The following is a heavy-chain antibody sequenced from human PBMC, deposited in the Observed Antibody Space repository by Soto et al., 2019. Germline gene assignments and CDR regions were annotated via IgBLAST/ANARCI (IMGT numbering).Heavy chain of an antibody. J-gene: IGHJ4*02. Sequence: GGSLRLSCAASGFTFSSYVMHWVRQAAGRGLDWVAVLWYDGSNEHYADSVKGRSTISRDNSKNSVYLQMNNLRAEDTAVYFCARARGTYCTNGVCSPAYWRQGT. CDR3: ARARGTYCTNGVCSPAY. D-gene: IGHD2-8*01. CDR1: GFTFSSYV. CDR2: LWYDGSNE. V-gene: IGHV3-33*01.